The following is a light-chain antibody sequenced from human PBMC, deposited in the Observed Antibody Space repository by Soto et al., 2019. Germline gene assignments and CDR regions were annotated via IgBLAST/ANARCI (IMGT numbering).Light chain of an antibody. CDR1: QSVDND. CDR2: DAS. J-gene: IGKJ4*01. CDR3: QQYTNWPLT. V-gene: IGKV3D-15*01. Sequence: EIGMTQSPATLSVSPGDRATLSCRASQSVDNDLAWYQQKPGQPPRLLIYDASTRATGIPARFSGSQSGTEFTLPISSLLSEDFAVYFCQQYTNWPLTFGGGTNVETK.